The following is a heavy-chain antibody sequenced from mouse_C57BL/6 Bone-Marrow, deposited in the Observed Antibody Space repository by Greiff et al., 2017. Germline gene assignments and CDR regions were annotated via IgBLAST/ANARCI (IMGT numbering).Heavy chain of an antibody. J-gene: IGHJ2*01. Sequence: QVQLQQSGAELVKPGASVKMSCKASGYTFTSYWITWVKQRPGQGLEWIGDIYPGSGSTNYNEKFKSKATLTVDTSSSTAYIQLSSLTSEDSAVYYCARSYGSSLDYWGQGTTLTVSS. V-gene: IGHV1-55*01. CDR3: ARSYGSSLDY. CDR2: IYPGSGST. CDR1: GYTFTSYW. D-gene: IGHD1-1*01.